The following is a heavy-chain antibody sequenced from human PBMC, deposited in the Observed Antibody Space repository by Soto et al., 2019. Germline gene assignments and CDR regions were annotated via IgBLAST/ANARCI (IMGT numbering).Heavy chain of an antibody. CDR1: GGSISSGGYY. J-gene: IGHJ4*02. V-gene: IGHV4-31*03. CDR3: ARRTSTEYYFDY. Sequence: LSLTCTVSGGSISSGGYYWSWIRQHPGKGLEWIGYIYYSGSTYYNPSLKSRVTISVDTSKNQFSLKLSSVTAADTAVYYCARRTSTEYYFDYWGQGTLVTVSS. CDR2: IYYSGST.